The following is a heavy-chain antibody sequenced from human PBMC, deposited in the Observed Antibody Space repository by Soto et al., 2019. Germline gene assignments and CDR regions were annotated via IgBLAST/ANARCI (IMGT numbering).Heavy chain of an antibody. CDR3: AREDSIIIPAVSDF. CDR2: VSKSDYT. Sequence: VGSLRLSCSVSGFTFNNYGINWVRQAPGRGLEWVSSVSKSDYTYYSDSVKGRFTISRDNAKNSVSLQMNSLRVEDTAVYYCAREDSIIIPAVSDFWGQGTLVTVSS. CDR1: GFTFNNYG. D-gene: IGHD3-22*01. V-gene: IGHV3-21*01. J-gene: IGHJ4*02.